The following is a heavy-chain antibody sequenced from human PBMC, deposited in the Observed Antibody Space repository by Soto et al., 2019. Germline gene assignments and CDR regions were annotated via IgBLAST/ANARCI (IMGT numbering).Heavy chain of an antibody. J-gene: IGHJ4*02. CDR1: GYTFISYG. V-gene: IGHV1-18*01. Sequence: QVQLVQSGAEVKKPGASVKVSCKASGYTFISYGISWVRQAPGQGLEWMGWISAYNGNTKYAQKVQDRVTMTTDTSTSTAYMELRSRRSDDTAVYYCARDFRAGIYYGSGSSVDYWGQGTLVTVSS. CDR3: ARDFRAGIYYGSGSSVDY. CDR2: ISAYNGNT. D-gene: IGHD3-10*01.